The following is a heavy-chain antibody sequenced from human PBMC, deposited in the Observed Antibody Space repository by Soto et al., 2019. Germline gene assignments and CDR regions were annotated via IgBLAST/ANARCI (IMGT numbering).Heavy chain of an antibody. J-gene: IGHJ4*02. V-gene: IGHV3-21*01. D-gene: IGHD6-19*01. CDR1: GFTFSSYA. CDR2: ISSSSSNI. CDR3: AGDSAGLFDY. Sequence: GGSLRLSCAASGFTFSSYAMSWVRQAPGKGLEWVSSISSSSSNIYYADSVRGRFTISRDNAKNSLYLQMNSLRAEDTAVYYCAGDSAGLFDYWGQGTLVTVSS.